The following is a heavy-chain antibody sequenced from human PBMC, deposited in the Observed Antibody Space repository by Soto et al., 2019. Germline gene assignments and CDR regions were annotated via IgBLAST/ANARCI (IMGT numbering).Heavy chain of an antibody. V-gene: IGHV1-3*01. J-gene: IGHJ4*02. CDR3: ARGSYYYDSSGYYHY. CDR2: INAGNWNT. CDR1: GYTFSNFA. Sequence: ASVKVSCKDSGYTFSNFAMHWVRQAPGQRLEWMGWINAGNWNTKYSQKFQGRVTITRDTSKNQFSLKLSSVTAADTAVYYCARGSYYYDSSGYYHYWGQGTLVTVSS. D-gene: IGHD3-22*01.